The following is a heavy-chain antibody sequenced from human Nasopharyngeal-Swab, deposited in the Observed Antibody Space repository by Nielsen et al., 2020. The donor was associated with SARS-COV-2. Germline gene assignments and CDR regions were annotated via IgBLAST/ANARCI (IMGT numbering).Heavy chain of an antibody. Sequence: ASVKVSCKASGYTFTNYGISWVRQAPGQGLEWMGWISAYNSDTDYAQKFQGRVTMTTDTSTSTAYMELRSLRSDDTAVYYCARDWNSSGWYVDDAFDIWGQGTMVTVSS. CDR2: ISAYNSDT. V-gene: IGHV1-18*04. D-gene: IGHD6-19*01. CDR1: GYTFTNYG. J-gene: IGHJ3*02. CDR3: ARDWNSSGWYVDDAFDI.